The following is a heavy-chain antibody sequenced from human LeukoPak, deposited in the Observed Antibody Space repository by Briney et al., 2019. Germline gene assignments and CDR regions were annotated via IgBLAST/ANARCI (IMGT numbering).Heavy chain of an antibody. Sequence: GGSLRLSCAASGFTFSSYGMPWVRQAPGKGLEWVAVIWYDGSNKYYADSVKGRFTISRDNSKNTLYLQMNSLRAEDTAVYYCARDSGYYYDSSGYYAPTAADNDYWGRGTLVTVSS. D-gene: IGHD3-22*01. J-gene: IGHJ4*02. CDR3: ARDSGYYYDSSGYYAPTAADNDY. V-gene: IGHV3-33*01. CDR2: IWYDGSNK. CDR1: GFTFSSYG.